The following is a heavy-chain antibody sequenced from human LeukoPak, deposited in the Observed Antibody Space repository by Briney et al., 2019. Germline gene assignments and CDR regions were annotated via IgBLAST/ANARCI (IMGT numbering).Heavy chain of an antibody. J-gene: IGHJ4*02. CDR3: AKSGYYYGSGREYYFDY. Sequence: GGSLRLSCAASGFTFSSYGMHWVRQAPGKGLEWVAVISYGGSNKYYADSVKGRFTISRDNSKNTLYLQMNSLRAEDTAVYYCAKSGYYYGSGREYYFDYWGQGTLVTVSS. CDR2: ISYGGSNK. D-gene: IGHD3-10*01. CDR1: GFTFSSYG. V-gene: IGHV3-30*18.